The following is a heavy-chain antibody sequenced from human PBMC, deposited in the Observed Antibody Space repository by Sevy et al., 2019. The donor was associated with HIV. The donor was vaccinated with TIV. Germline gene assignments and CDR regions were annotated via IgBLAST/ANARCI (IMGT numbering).Heavy chain of an antibody. CDR2: IYHTGNT. Sequence: SETLSLTCAVSGYSISSTDYWGWIRQPPGKGLEWIGNIYHTGNTYYNPSLKSPVTMSIDTSMNYFSLRLSAVTAADTAVYYCARTVRGDFDSRATAFDIWGQGTMVTVSS. CDR1: GYSISSTDY. D-gene: IGHD3-22*01. J-gene: IGHJ3*02. CDR3: ARTVRGDFDSRATAFDI. V-gene: IGHV4-38-2*01.